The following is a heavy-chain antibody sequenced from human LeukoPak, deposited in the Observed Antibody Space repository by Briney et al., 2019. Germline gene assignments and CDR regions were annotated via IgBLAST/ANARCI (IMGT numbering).Heavy chain of an antibody. CDR2: IYYSGST. CDR3: GRQGGGVTMYRSGWKTFDY. J-gene: IGHJ4*02. CDR1: GGSISSYY. V-gene: IGHV4-59*08. D-gene: IGHD6-19*01. Sequence: SETLSLTCTVSGGSISSYYWSWIRQPPGKGLEWIGYIYYSGSTNYNPSLKSRVTISVDTSKNQFSLKLSSVTAADTAVYYCGRQGGGVTMYRSGWKTFDYWGQGTLVTVPS.